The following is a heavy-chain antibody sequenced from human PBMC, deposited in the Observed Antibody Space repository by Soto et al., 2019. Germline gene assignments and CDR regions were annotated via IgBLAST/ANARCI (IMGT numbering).Heavy chain of an antibody. CDR1: GGSLANYY. J-gene: IGHJ4*02. V-gene: IGHV4-59*01. Sequence: SETLSLTCTVSGGSLANYYWSWLRQPPGKGLEWIAYISDSGTSKYNPSLQSRVNLSLDTSKNQFSLKLSSVTAAVTAVYFCARISVSGTDFDYWGLGTLVTVSS. CDR3: ARISVSGTDFDY. CDR2: ISDSGTS. D-gene: IGHD1-1*01.